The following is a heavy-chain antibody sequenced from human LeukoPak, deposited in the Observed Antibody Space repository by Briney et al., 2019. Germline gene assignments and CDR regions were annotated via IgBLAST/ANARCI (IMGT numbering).Heavy chain of an antibody. CDR2: IYPGDSDT. V-gene: IGHV5-51*01. Sequence: GESLKISCKGSGYSFTSYRIGWVRHMPGKGLGWMGIIYPGDSDTRYSPSFQGQVTTSADKSISTAYLQWSSLKASDTAMYYCARRGAVTPSDAFDIWGQGTMVTVSS. J-gene: IGHJ3*02. CDR1: GYSFTSYR. D-gene: IGHD4-23*01. CDR3: ARRGAVTPSDAFDI.